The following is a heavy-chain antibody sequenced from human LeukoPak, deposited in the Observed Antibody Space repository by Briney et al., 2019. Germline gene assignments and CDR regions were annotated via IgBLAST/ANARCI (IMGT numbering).Heavy chain of an antibody. CDR3: AKALGSSSWCDY. Sequence: PGGSLRLSCAAPGFPFNVYNIHWIRQAPGRGLEWVSFIRNDETEIHYADFAKGRFTISRDRSKNSVYLQMNSLRPDDTAVYYCAKALGSSSWCDYWGQGTLVTVSS. D-gene: IGHD6-13*01. CDR1: GFPFNVYN. V-gene: IGHV3-30*02. CDR2: IRNDETEI. J-gene: IGHJ4*02.